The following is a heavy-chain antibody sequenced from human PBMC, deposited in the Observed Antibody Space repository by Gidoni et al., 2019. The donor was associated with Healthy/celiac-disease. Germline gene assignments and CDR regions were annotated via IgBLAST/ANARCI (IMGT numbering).Heavy chain of an antibody. V-gene: IGHV3-21*01. J-gene: IGHJ6*02. CDR3: AREEVWFGELYPPPYYYGMDV. D-gene: IGHD3-10*01. CDR2: ISSSSRYI. Sequence: EVQLVDSGGGPVKSGGSLRLSCAASRFSFSSSSMNWVRQAPGKGLEWVSSISSSSRYIYYADAVKGRFTISRDNAKNSLYLQMNSLRADDTAVYYCAREEVWFGELYPPPYYYGMDVWGQGTTVTVSS. CDR1: RFSFSSSS.